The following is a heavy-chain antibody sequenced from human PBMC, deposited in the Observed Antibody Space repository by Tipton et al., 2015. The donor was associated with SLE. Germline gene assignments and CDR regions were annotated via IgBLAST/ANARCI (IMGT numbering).Heavy chain of an antibody. CDR2: INHSGST. CDR3: ARRRYFDY. V-gene: IGHV4-34*01. CDR1: GGSFSGYY. Sequence: TLSLTCAVYGGSFSGYYWSWIRQPPGKGLEWIGEINHSGSTNYNPSLKSRVTISVDTSKNQFSLKLSSVTAADTAVYYCARRRYFDYWGQGTLVTVSS. J-gene: IGHJ4*02.